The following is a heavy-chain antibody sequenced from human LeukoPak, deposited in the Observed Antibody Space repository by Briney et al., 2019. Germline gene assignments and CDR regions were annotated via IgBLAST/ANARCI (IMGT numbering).Heavy chain of an antibody. J-gene: IGHJ4*02. V-gene: IGHV4-59*01. CDR2: IYYSGST. CDR3: ARGRPPHDYGTLFDY. Sequence: PSETLSLTCTVSGGSISSYYWTWIRQPPEKGLEWIGYIYYSGSTNYNPSLKSRVTMSVDTSKKQFSLKLSSVTAADTAVYYCARGRPPHDYGTLFDYWGQGTLVTVSS. D-gene: IGHD4-17*01. CDR1: GGSISSYY.